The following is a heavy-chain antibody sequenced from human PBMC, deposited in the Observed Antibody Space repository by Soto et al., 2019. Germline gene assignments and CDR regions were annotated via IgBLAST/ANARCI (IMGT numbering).Heavy chain of an antibody. J-gene: IGHJ1*01. CDR1: GFTFSSYA. Sequence: QVQLVESGGGVVQPGRSLRLSCAASGFTFSSYAMHWVRQAPGKGLEWVAVISYDGSNKYYADSVKGRFTISRDNSKNTLYLQMNSLRAEDTAVYYCARDFSGYTEYFQHWVQGTLVTVSS. D-gene: IGHD3-22*01. CDR3: ARDFSGYTEYFQH. CDR2: ISYDGSNK. V-gene: IGHV3-30-3*01.